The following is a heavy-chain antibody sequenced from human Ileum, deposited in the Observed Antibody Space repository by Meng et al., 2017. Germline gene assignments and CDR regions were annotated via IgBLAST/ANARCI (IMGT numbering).Heavy chain of an antibody. CDR3: ASARYDN. CDR2: INHNGNT. J-gene: IGHJ4*02. V-gene: IGHV4-34*01. CDR1: GGSFSANY. Sequence: QVLLRQWGAGLLKPSETLSLTCVVYGGSFSANYWTWIRQPPGKGLEWIGEINHNGNTNYKPSLKSRVTISVDTSKKQFSLRLTSVTAADTAVYYCASARYDNWGQGTLVTVSS.